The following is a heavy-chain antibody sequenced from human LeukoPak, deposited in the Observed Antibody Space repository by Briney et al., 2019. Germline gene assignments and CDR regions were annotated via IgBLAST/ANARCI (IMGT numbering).Heavy chain of an antibody. CDR3: ARRAGAYSHPYDY. Sequence: GGSLRLSCTVSGFTVSSNSMSWVRQAPGKGLEWVSFIYSSVTHYSDSVKGRFTISRDNSRNTLFLQMNSLRAEDAAVYYCARRAGAYSHPYDYWGQGTLVTVSS. V-gene: IGHV3-53*01. D-gene: IGHD4/OR15-4a*01. CDR2: IYSSVT. CDR1: GFTVSSNS. J-gene: IGHJ4*02.